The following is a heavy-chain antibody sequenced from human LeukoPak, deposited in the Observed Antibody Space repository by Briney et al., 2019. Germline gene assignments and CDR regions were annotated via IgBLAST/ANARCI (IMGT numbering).Heavy chain of an antibody. V-gene: IGHV4-31*03. CDR2: IYYSGST. D-gene: IGHD6-6*01. Sequence: PSQTLSLTCTVSGGSISSGGYYWSWIRQHPGKGLEWIGYIYYSGSTYYNPSLKSRVTISVDTSKNQFSLKLSSVTAADTAVYYCARDEYSSSRAYFDYWGQGTLVTVSS. CDR3: ARDEYSSSRAYFDY. J-gene: IGHJ4*02. CDR1: GGSISSGGYY.